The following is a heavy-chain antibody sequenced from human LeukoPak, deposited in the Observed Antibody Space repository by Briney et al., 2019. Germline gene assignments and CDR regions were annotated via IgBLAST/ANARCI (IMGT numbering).Heavy chain of an antibody. CDR1: GFTFSSYW. J-gene: IGHJ4*02. D-gene: IGHD4-23*01. CDR3: ARDLDYGGYSNFDY. Sequence: PGGSLRLSCAASGFTFSSYWMHWVRQAPGMGLVWVSRINGDGSRTRYADSVKGRFTISRDNAKNTLYLQMNSLRAEDTAVYYCARDLDYGGYSNFDYWGQGTLVTVSS. CDR2: INGDGSRT. V-gene: IGHV3-74*01.